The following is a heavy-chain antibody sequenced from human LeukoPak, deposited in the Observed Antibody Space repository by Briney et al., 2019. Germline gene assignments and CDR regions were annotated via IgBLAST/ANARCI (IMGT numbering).Heavy chain of an antibody. Sequence: SVKVSCKASGGTFSSYAISWVRQAPGQGLEWMGGIIPIFGTANYAQKFQGRVTITADVSTSTAYMELSSLRSEDTAVYYCARVTPYYGSGSYYPEGSFDYWGQGTLVTVSS. CDR2: IIPIFGTA. D-gene: IGHD3-10*01. CDR3: ARVTPYYGSGSYYPEGSFDY. CDR1: GGTFSSYA. J-gene: IGHJ4*02. V-gene: IGHV1-69*13.